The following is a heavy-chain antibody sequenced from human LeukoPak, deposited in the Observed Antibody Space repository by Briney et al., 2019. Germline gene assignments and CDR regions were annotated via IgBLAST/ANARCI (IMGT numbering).Heavy chain of an antibody. D-gene: IGHD2-2*01. Sequence: ASVKVSCKASGYTFTGYYMHWVRQAPGQGLEWMGWINPNSGGTNYAQKFQGRVTMTRDTSIGTAYMELSRLRSDDTAVYYCAKAARRLVVVPAAKGWFDPWGQGTLVTVSS. J-gene: IGHJ5*02. CDR1: GYTFTGYY. CDR3: AKAARRLVVVPAAKGWFDP. V-gene: IGHV1-2*02. CDR2: INPNSGGT.